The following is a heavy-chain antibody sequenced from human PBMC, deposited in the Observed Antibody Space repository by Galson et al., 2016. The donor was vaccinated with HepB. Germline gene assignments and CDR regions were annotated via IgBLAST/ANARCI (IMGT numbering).Heavy chain of an antibody. CDR1: GFSVGSYA. CDR2: SSGSVGKT. V-gene: IGHV3-23*01. Sequence: SLRLSCAASGFSVGSYAMTSVSQAPGTGLEWVSTSSGSVGKTYYADSVKGRFTISRDNSKNTVYLQMNSLRAEDTAVYYCAKFASGTYYLDSFDYWGQGTLVTVSS. D-gene: IGHD3-10*01. CDR3: AKFASGTYYLDSFDY. J-gene: IGHJ4*02.